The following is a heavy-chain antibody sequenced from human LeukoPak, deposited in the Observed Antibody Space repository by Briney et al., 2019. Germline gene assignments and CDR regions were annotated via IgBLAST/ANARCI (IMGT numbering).Heavy chain of an antibody. Sequence: SETLSLTCTVSGGSISSSSYYWGWIRQPPGKGLEWIGSTYYSGSAGSTYYNPSFKSRVTILIDTSKNQFSLKLSSVTAADTAVYYCARDVLVVVGGSRIGDNWFDPWGQGTLVTVSS. J-gene: IGHJ5*02. D-gene: IGHD2-15*01. CDR2: TYYSGSAGST. V-gene: IGHV4-39*07. CDR3: ARDVLVVVGGSRIGDNWFDP. CDR1: GGSISSSSYY.